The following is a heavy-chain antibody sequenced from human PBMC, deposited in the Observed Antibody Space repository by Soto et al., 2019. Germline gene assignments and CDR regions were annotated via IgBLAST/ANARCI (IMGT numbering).Heavy chain of an antibody. J-gene: IGHJ6*04. CDR3: AKYYKFGHVGLGMDV. CDR1: GFAFSSYA. CDR2: ITGSGGNA. Sequence: GGSLRLSCASSGFAFSSYALTWVRQAPGKGLEWVSGITGSGGNAYYADSVKGRFSISRDKSKSTVYLQMNSLRAEDTAIYYCAKYYKFGHVGLGMDVWCTGITGT. V-gene: IGHV3-23*01. D-gene: IGHD3-10*01.